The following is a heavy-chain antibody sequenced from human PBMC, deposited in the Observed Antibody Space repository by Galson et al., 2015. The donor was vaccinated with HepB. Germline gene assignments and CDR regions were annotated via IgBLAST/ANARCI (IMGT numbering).Heavy chain of an antibody. CDR1: GGTFSSYA. V-gene: IGHV1-69*13. J-gene: IGHJ4*02. D-gene: IGHD3-22*01. CDR2: IIPIFGKA. CDR3: ARDSNGYYDSSGYSTFDY. Sequence: SVKVSCKASGGTFSSYAISWVRQAPGQGLEWMGGIIPIFGKANYAQKFQGRVTITADESTSTAYMELSSLRSEDTAVYYCARDSNGYYDSSGYSTFDYWGQGTLVTVSS.